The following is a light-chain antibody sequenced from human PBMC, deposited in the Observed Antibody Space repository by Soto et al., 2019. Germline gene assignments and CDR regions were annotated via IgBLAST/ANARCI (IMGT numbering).Light chain of an antibody. CDR3: QQSYSTPLT. V-gene: IGKV1-6*01. CDR1: QGIRSA. CDR2: AAS. J-gene: IGKJ4*01. Sequence: AIQLTQSPSSLSASVGDRVTITCRASQGIRSALGWYQQKPGKVPKLLIYAASTLQSGVPSRFSGSGFGTDFTLTINSLQPEDFATYYCQQSYSTPLTFGGGTKVEIK.